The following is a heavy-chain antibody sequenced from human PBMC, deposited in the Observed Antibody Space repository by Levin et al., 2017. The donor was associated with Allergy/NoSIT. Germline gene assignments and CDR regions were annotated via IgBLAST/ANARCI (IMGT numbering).Heavy chain of an antibody. D-gene: IGHD6-6*01. CDR2: IIPIFGTA. J-gene: IGHJ6*03. V-gene: IGHV1-69*01. CDR1: GGTFSSYA. Sequence: KISCKASGGTFSSYAISWVRQAPGQGLEWMGGIIPIFGTANYAQKFQGRVTITADESTSTAYMELSSLRSEDTAVYYCARDSLAARPYYYYYYMDVWGKGTTVTVSS. CDR3: ARDSLAARPYYYYYYMDV.